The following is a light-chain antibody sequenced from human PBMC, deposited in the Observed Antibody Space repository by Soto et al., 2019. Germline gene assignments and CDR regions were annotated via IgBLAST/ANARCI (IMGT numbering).Light chain of an antibody. Sequence: EIVMTQSPATLSVSPGETATLSCRASQSLTSYLAWYPQKPDQAPRLLIYGISTRATDIPARFTGSGSGTDFTLTISSLQPEDAAIYYCQKCKVAPFTFGGGTKVDIK. CDR3: QKCKVAPFT. CDR2: GIS. V-gene: IGKV3-15*01. CDR1: QSLTSY. J-gene: IGKJ4*01.